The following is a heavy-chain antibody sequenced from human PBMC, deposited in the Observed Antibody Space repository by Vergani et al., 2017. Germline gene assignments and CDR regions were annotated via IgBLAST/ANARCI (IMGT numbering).Heavy chain of an antibody. Sequence: QLQLQESGPGLVKPSETLSLTCTVSGGSISSSSYYWGWIRQPPGKGLEWIGSIYYSWSTYYNPSLKSRVTISVDTAKNQFSLKLSSVTAADTAVYYCARNYYGSGSADYWGQGTLVTVSS. CDR3: ARNYYGSGSADY. CDR2: IYYSWST. J-gene: IGHJ4*02. D-gene: IGHD3-10*01. CDR1: GGSISSSSYY. V-gene: IGHV4-39*07.